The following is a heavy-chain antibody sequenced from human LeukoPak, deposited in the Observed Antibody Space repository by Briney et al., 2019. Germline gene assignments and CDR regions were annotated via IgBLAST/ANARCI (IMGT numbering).Heavy chain of an antibody. J-gene: IGHJ5*02. CDR2: ISPNSGGT. Sequence: GASVKVSCKASGYTFTGYYMHWVRQAPGQGLEWMGWISPNSGGTNYAQKFQGRVTMTRDTSISTAYMELSRLRSDDTAVYYCARADYSKARGWFDPWGQGTLVTVSS. CDR1: GYTFTGYY. D-gene: IGHD4-11*01. CDR3: ARADYSKARGWFDP. V-gene: IGHV1-2*02.